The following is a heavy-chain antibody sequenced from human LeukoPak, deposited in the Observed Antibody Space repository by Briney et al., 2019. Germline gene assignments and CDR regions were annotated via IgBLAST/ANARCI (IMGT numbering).Heavy chain of an antibody. D-gene: IGHD5-18*01. CDR2: IYPGDSDT. J-gene: IGHJ4*02. CDR3: ARSTLVDTAMVPFDY. V-gene: IGHV5-51*04. CDR1: GYSFTSYW. Sequence: GESLKISCKGSGYSFTSYWISWVRQMPGKGLEWMGIIYPGDSDTRYSPSFQGQVTISADKPISTAYLQWSSLKASDTAMYYCARSTLVDTAMVPFDYWGQGTLVTVSS.